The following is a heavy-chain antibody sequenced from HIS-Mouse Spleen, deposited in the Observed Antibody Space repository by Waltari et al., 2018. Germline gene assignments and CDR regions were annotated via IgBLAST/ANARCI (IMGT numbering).Heavy chain of an antibody. V-gene: IGHV1-2*02. CDR2: INP. Sequence: QVQLVQSGAEVKKPGASVKVSCKASGYTVTGYYMHWVRQAPGQGLEWMGWINPNRDTSISTAYMELSRLRSDDTAVYYCARVSKQWRHAFGYWGQGTLVTVSS. D-gene: IGHD3-16*01. CDR1: GYTVTGYY. CDR3: ARVSKQWRHAFGY. J-gene: IGHJ4*02.